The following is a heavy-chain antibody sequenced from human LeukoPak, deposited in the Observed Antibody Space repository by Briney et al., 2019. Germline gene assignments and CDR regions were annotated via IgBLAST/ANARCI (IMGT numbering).Heavy chain of an antibody. V-gene: IGHV1-18*01. CDR2: ISAYNGNT. CDR3: ARSLAQLLPLPDY. Sequence: ASVKVSCKASGYTFTSYDINWVRQATGQGLEWMGWISAYNGNTNYAQKLQGRVTMTTDTSTSTAYMELRSLRSDDTAVYYCARSLAQLLPLPDYWGQGTLVTVSS. J-gene: IGHJ4*02. CDR1: GYTFTSYD. D-gene: IGHD2-2*01.